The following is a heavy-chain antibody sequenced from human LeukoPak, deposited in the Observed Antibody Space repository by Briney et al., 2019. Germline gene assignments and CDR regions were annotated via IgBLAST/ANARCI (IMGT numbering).Heavy chain of an antibody. V-gene: IGHV4-4*07. CDR3: ARVSFGSGYYNYMDV. D-gene: IGHD3-10*01. Sequence: KTSETLSLTCTVSGDSISSYYWSWIRQPAGKGPEWIGRIYTTGSTNYNPSLKSRVTISVDTSKNQFSLKLSSVTAADTAVYYCARVSFGSGYYNYMDVWGKGTTVTVSS. CDR1: GDSISSYY. CDR2: IYTTGST. J-gene: IGHJ6*03.